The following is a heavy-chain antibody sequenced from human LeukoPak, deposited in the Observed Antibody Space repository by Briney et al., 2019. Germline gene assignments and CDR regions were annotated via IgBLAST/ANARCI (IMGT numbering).Heavy chain of an antibody. CDR1: GGSISSGGYY. CDR3: ARGGIAAASDAFDI. Sequence: NPSQTLSLTCTVSGGSISSGGYYWSWIRQPPGKGLEWIGYIYHSGSTYYNPSLKSRVTISVDRSKNQFSLKLSSVTAADTAVYYCARGGIAAASDAFDIWGQGTMVTVSS. CDR2: IYHSGST. D-gene: IGHD6-13*01. J-gene: IGHJ3*02. V-gene: IGHV4-30-2*01.